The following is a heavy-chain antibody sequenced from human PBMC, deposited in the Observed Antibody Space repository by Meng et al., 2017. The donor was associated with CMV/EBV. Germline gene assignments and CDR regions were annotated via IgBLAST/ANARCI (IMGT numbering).Heavy chain of an antibody. CDR1: GFTFSSYS. D-gene: IGHD2-2*01. CDR3: ARGQIPGPPQRAVVVPGYGMDV. Sequence: GESLKISCAASGFTFSSYSMNWVRQAPGKGLEWVSSISSSSSYIYYADSVKGRFTISRDNAKNSLYLQMNSLRAEDTAVYYCARGQIPGPPQRAVVVPGYGMDVWGQGTTVTVSS. J-gene: IGHJ6*02. CDR2: ISSSSSYI. V-gene: IGHV3-21*01.